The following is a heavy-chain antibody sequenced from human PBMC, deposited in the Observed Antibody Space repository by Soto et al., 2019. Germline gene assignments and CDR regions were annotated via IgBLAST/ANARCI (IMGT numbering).Heavy chain of an antibody. V-gene: IGHV4-39*07. CDR2: IYYSGTS. J-gene: IGHJ4*02. CDR1: GGSISTSAYY. Sequence: SETLSLTCTVSGGSISTSAYYWGWIRQPPGKGLEWIGTIYYSGTSYHNPSLKSRVTISVDTSKNQFSLKLSSVTAADTAVYYCARGRSLEYSSLVFEYWGQGTLVTVSS. D-gene: IGHD6-13*01. CDR3: ARGRSLEYSSLVFEY.